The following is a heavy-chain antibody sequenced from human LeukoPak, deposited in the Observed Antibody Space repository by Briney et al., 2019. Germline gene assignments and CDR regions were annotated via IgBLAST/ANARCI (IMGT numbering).Heavy chain of an antibody. D-gene: IGHD3-22*01. V-gene: IGHV3-48*04. Sequence: GGSLRLSCAASGFTFSSYSMNWVRQAPGKGLEWVSYISSSSSTIYYADSVKGRFTISRDNAKNSLYLQMNSLRAEDTAVYYCARSGYYDSSGYPDAFDIWGQGTMVTVSS. CDR3: ARSGYYDSSGYPDAFDI. CDR1: GFTFSSYS. J-gene: IGHJ3*02. CDR2: ISSSSSTI.